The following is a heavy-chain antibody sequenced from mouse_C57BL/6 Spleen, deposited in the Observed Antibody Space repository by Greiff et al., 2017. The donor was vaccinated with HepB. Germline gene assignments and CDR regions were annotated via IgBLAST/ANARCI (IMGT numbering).Heavy chain of an antibody. Sequence: QVHVKQPGAELVKPGASVKLSCKASGYTFTSYWMHWVKQRPGQGLEWIGMIHPNSGSTNYNEKFKSKATLTVDKSSSTAYMQLSSLTSEDSAVYYCAKLTGTSYWGQGTTLTVSS. D-gene: IGHD4-1*01. CDR1: GYTFTSYW. CDR2: IHPNSGST. CDR3: AKLTGTSY. J-gene: IGHJ2*01. V-gene: IGHV1-64*01.